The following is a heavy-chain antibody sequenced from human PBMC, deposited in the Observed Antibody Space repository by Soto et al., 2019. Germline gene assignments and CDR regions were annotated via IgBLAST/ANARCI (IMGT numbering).Heavy chain of an antibody. CDR1: GYTFTSYG. Sequence: QVQLVQSEGELRQPGASVTVSCRASGYTFTSYGIIWVRQAPGQGLEWMGYISPNSGATTYAQNLQGRLTLTTDTSTSTAYMELRSLSSDDTAIYYWVREMCTRSGPQNSFDYWGLGGLVTVSS. V-gene: IGHV1-18*01. CDR2: ISPNSGAT. D-gene: IGHD6-25*01. CDR3: VREMCTRSGPQNSFDY. J-gene: IGHJ4*02.